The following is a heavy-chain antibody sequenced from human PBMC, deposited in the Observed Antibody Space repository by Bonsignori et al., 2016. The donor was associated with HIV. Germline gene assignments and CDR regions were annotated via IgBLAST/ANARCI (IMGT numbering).Heavy chain of an antibody. CDR2: INSDGSST. CDR3: ARGGYSYGYDY. Sequence: RQPPGKGLVWVSRINSDGSSTNYADSVKGRFTISRDNAKNTLYLQMNSLRAEDTAVYYCARGGYSYGYDYWGQGTLVTVSS. J-gene: IGHJ4*02. D-gene: IGHD5-18*01. V-gene: IGHV3-74*01.